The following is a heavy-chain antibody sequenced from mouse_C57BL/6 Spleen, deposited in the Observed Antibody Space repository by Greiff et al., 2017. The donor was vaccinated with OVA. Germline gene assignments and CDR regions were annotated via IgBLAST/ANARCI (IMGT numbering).Heavy chain of an antibody. D-gene: IGHD2-4*01. Sequence: DVHLVESGGGLVKPGGSLKLSCAASGFTFSSYAMSWVRQTPEKRLEWVATISDGGSYTYYPDNVKGRFTISRDNAKNNLYLQMSHLKSEDTAMYYCAREGIYYDYDYDAMDDWGQGTSVTVSS. CDR2: ISDGGSYT. CDR1: GFTFSSYA. CDR3: AREGIYYDYDYDAMDD. J-gene: IGHJ4*01. V-gene: IGHV5-4*01.